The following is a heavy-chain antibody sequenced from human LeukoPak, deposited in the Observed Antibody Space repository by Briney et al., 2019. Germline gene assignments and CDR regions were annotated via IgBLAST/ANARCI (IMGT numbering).Heavy chain of an antibody. CDR1: GYTFTDYY. CDR3: TREDY. J-gene: IGHJ4*02. CDR2: IHSNSGVT. V-gene: IGHV1-2*02. Sequence: ASVKVSCKASGYTFTDYYIHWVRQAPGQGLQWMGWIHSNSGVTVYSQKFQGRVTMTRDTSITTAYMELSWLTSDDTAMYYCTREDYWGQGTLVTVSS.